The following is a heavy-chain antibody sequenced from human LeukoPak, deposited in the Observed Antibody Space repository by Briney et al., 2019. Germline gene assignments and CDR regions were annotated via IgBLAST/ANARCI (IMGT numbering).Heavy chain of an antibody. D-gene: IGHD3-10*01. CDR3: ARGGFRRFDY. Sequence: GGSLRLSCAASGFSLTSYWMSWVRQAPGKGLEWVASIKEDGSEKYYADSVRGRFTISRDNAKNSLYLQMNSLRVDDTAVYYCARGGFRRFDYWGQGTLVTVSS. V-gene: IGHV3-7*05. CDR1: GFSLTSYW. J-gene: IGHJ4*02. CDR2: IKEDGSEK.